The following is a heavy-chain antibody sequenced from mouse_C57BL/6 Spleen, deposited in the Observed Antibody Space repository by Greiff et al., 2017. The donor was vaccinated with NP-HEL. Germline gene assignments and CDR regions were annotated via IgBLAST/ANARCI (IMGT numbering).Heavy chain of an antibody. J-gene: IGHJ4*01. D-gene: IGHD1-1*01. CDR3: AGVVGRYYAMDY. Sequence: VQLQQPGAELVRPGTSVKLSSKASGYTFTSYWMHWVKQRPGQGLEWIGVIDPSDSYTNYNQKFKGKATLTVDTSSSTAYMQLSSLTSEDSAVYYCAGVVGRYYAMDYWGQGTSVTVSS. V-gene: IGHV1-59*01. CDR2: IDPSDSYT. CDR1: GYTFTSYW.